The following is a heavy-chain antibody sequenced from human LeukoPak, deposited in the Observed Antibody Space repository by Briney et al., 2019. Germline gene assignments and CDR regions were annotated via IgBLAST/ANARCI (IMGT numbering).Heavy chain of an antibody. CDR2: IKQDGSEK. V-gene: IGHV3-7*03. CDR3: AREVSYFDY. CDR1: GFTFSNAW. D-gene: IGHD6-6*01. J-gene: IGHJ4*02. Sequence: GGSLRLSCTASGFTFSNAWMSWVRQAPGKGMEWVANIKQDGSEKYYVDSVKGRFTISRDNAKNSLYLQMNSLRAEDTAVYYCAREVSYFDYWGQGTLDTVSS.